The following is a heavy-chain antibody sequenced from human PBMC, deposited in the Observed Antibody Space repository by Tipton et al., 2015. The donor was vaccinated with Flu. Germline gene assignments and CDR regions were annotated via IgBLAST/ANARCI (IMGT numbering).Heavy chain of an antibody. Sequence: LRLSCSVSGDSIGSDYYWGWIRQPPGKGREWLGNIHRSGNTYYNTSLKSRVTFSLDKSKNQFSRRLVSMTATDTAVYYCARRDYRNYVSEPKNWFDPWGQGILVTVSS. D-gene: IGHD4-11*01. CDR3: ARRDYRNYVSEPKNWFDP. J-gene: IGHJ5*02. CDR1: GDSIGSDYY. V-gene: IGHV4-38-2*01. CDR2: IHRSGNT.